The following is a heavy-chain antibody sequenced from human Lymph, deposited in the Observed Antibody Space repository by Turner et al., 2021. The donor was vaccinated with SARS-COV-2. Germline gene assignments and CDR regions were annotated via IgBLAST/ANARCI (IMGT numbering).Heavy chain of an antibody. V-gene: IGHV3-23*01. CDR1: GFTFSSYA. CDR2: ISGGGGST. J-gene: IGHJ4*02. D-gene: IGHD5-18*01. Sequence: EVQLLESGGGLVQPGGSLRLSCAASGFTFSSYAMSWVRQAPGKGVEWVSGISGGGGSTYYADSVKGRFTISRDNSKNTLYLQTNSLRAEDTDVYYCAKEGDTAMVNFDYWGQGTLVTVSS. CDR3: AKEGDTAMVNFDY.